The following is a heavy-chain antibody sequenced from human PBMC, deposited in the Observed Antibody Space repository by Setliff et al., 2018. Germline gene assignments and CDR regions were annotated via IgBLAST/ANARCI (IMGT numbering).Heavy chain of an antibody. CDR3: VKVKKPLIRGSGFDY. CDR2: VRFDGSYK. V-gene: IGHV3-30*02. CDR1: GFVFGTYG. D-gene: IGHD3-10*01. J-gene: IGHJ4*02. Sequence: GESLKISCAASGFVFGTYGMHWVRQAPGKGLDWVASVRFDGSYKVYADSVKGRFTISRDNSENTLFLQMTRLRPEDTGVYYCVKVKKPLIRGSGFDYWGRGTLVTVSS.